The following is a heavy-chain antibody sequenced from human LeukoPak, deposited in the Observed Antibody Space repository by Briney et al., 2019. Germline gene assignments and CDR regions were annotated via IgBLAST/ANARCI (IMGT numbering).Heavy chain of an antibody. D-gene: IGHD3-22*01. CDR1: GFTFSNYW. J-gene: IGHJ4*02. V-gene: IGHV3-74*03. CDR2: IDNAGSIT. Sequence: GGSLRLSCAASGFTFSNYWIHWVRQAPGKGLVWASRIDNAGSITTYADSVKGRFTISRDNAENTLYLQMNSLRVEDTAVYYCVRSAFHAGSGNYYDYWGQGTLVTVSS. CDR3: VRSAFHAGSGNYYDY.